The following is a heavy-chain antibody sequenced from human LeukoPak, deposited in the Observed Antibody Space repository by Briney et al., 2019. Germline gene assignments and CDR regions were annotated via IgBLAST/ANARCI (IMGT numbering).Heavy chain of an antibody. CDR1: GYTFTGYY. J-gene: IGHJ4*02. CDR2: INPNSGGT. Sequence: ASVKVSCKASGYTFTGYYMHWVRQAPGQGLEWMGWINPNSGGTNYAQKFQGRVTMTRDTSISTAYMELSRLRSDDTAVYYCARATGRGYSGYDSPKYFDYWGQGTLVTVSS. CDR3: ARATGRGYSGYDSPKYFDY. V-gene: IGHV1-2*02. D-gene: IGHD5-12*01.